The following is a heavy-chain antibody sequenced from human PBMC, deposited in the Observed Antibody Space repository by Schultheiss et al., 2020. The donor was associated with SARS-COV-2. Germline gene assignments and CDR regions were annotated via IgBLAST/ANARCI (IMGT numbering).Heavy chain of an antibody. CDR2: INHSGST. CDR1: GGSISSYY. J-gene: IGHJ6*02. V-gene: IGHV4-59*01. CDR3: ARGWPGDGRFYYYGMDV. D-gene: IGHD7-27*01. Sequence: SETLSLTCTVSGGSISSYYWSWIRQPPGKGLEWIGEINHSGSTNYNPSLKSRVTISVDTSKNQFSPKLSSVTAADTAVYYCARGWPGDGRFYYYGMDVWGQGTTVTVSS.